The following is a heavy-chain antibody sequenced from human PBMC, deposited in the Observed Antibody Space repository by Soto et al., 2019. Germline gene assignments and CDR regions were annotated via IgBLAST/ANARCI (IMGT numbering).Heavy chain of an antibody. Sequence: RASVKVSCKASGYTFTSYDFNWVRQATGQGLEWLGWMNPNSGTTGYAQRFQGRVTMTRNTAISTAYMELSSLRSEDTAMYYCARVACTGGRCYYDYWGQGTLVTVSS. CDR3: ARVACTGGRCYYDY. V-gene: IGHV1-8*02. CDR2: MNPNSGTT. D-gene: IGHD2-8*02. J-gene: IGHJ4*02. CDR1: GYTFTSYD.